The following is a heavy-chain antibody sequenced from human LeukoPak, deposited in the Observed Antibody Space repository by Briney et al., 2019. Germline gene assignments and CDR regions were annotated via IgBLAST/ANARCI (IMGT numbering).Heavy chain of an antibody. Sequence: PSETLSLTCAVSGYSISSGYYWGWIRQPPGRGLEWIGTIYHGGSTYYNPSLTSRVTISVDTSKNQLSLKLTSVTAADTAVYYCARDEGVGAFDIWGQGTMVTVSS. D-gene: IGHD3-10*01. J-gene: IGHJ3*02. V-gene: IGHV4-38-2*02. CDR3: ARDEGVGAFDI. CDR2: IYHGGST. CDR1: GYSISSGYY.